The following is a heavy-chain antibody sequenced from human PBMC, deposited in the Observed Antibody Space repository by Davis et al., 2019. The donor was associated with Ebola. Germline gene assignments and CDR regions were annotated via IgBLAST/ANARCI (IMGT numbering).Heavy chain of an antibody. CDR1: GGSITSGNYY. J-gene: IGHJ4*02. D-gene: IGHD6-6*01. V-gene: IGHV4-61*09. CDR2: IYPSGGT. CDR3: ATNTTSSGFNY. Sequence: PSETLSLTCTVSGGSITSGNYYWSWIRQSAGKGLEWVGQIYPSGGTNYNPFLKSRLTISADTSQNLFSLKMTSGTAADTAVYYCATNTTSSGFNYWGQGTLVTVSS.